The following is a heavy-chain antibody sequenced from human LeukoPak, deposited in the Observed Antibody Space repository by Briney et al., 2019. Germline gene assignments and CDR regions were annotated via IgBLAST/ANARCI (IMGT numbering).Heavy chain of an antibody. J-gene: IGHJ4*02. V-gene: IGHV3-21*01. CDR3: ASEVVVVTAIDY. CDR1: GFTFSSYS. CDR2: ISSSSSYI. D-gene: IGHD2-21*02. Sequence: SGGSLRLSCAASGFTFSSYSMNWVRQAPGKGLEWVSSISSSSSYIHYADSVKGRFTISRDNAKNSLYLQMNSLRAEDTAVYYCASEVVVVTAIDYWGQGTLVTVSS.